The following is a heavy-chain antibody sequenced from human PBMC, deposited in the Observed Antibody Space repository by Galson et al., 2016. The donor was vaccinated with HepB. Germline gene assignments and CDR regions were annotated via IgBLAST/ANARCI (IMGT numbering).Heavy chain of an antibody. D-gene: IGHD3-3*01. CDR2: ISYSGST. CDR3: ARVGRLDFWSGYYVPPFDY. V-gene: IGHV4-31*03. J-gene: IGHJ4*02. CDR1: GVSISSGDYY. Sequence: LSLTCSVSGVSISSGDYYWTWIRQHPGKGLEWIGFISYSGSTYYNPSLRSRVTMSVDTSKNQFSLKLTSVTATDTAVYSCARVGRLDFWSGYYVPPFDYWGRGTLVTVSS.